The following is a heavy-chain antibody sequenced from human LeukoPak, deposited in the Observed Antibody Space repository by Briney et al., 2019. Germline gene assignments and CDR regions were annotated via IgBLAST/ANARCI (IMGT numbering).Heavy chain of an antibody. J-gene: IGHJ4*02. V-gene: IGHV1-2*02. Sequence: VASVKVSCKASGYTFTGYYMHWVRQAPGQGLEWMGWINPNSGGTNYAQKFQGRVTMTRDTSISTAYMELSRLRSDDTAVYYCARATLLRTYYDSSGYYSYPFDYWGQGTLVTVSS. D-gene: IGHD3-22*01. CDR2: INPNSGGT. CDR1: GYTFTGYY. CDR3: ARATLLRTYYDSSGYYSYPFDY.